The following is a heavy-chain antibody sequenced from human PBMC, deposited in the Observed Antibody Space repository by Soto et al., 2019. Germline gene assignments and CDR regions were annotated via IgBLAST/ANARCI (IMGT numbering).Heavy chain of an antibody. CDR1: GYTFTSYA. CDR2: INAGNGNT. CDR3: ARDGTRGSHLFDC. V-gene: IGHV1-3*01. Sequence: GASVKVSCKASGYTFTSYAMHWVRQARGQRLEWMGWINAGNGNTKYSQKFKGRVTITRDTSTSTAYIELSSLRSEDTAVYYCARDGTRGSHLFDCWGQGTLVTVSS. J-gene: IGHJ4*02. D-gene: IGHD1-26*01.